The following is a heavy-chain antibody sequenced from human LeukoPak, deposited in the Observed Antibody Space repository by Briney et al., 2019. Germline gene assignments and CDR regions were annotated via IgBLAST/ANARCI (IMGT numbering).Heavy chain of an antibody. CDR1: GFTFDDYA. J-gene: IGHJ4*02. D-gene: IGHD3-22*01. CDR3: AKDIYYYDSSGLDY. Sequence: SLRLSCAASGFTFDDYAMRWVRQAPGKGLEWVSGISWNSGSIGYADSVKGRFTISRDNAKNSLYLQMNSLRAEDTALYYCAKDIYYYDSSGLDYWGQGTLVTVSS. CDR2: ISWNSGSI. V-gene: IGHV3-9*01.